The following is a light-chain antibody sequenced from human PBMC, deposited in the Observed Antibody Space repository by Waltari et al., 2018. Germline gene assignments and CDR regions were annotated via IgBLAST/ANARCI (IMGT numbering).Light chain of an antibody. J-gene: IGKJ2*01. CDR2: GTS. V-gene: IGKV3-15*01. CDR3: QQYYNWPPVYT. Sequence: EIVMTQSPATLSVSPGERATLSCRASQSVSSNLAWYQQKPGQAPRLLISGTSTRANGIPARFSGSGSGTEFTLTISSLQSEDFAIYYCQQYYNWPPVYTFGQGTKLEIK. CDR1: QSVSSN.